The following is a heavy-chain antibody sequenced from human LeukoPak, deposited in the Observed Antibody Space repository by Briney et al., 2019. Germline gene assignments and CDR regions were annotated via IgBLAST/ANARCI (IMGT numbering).Heavy chain of an antibody. CDR1: GFTFSSYS. D-gene: IGHD2-2*01. CDR2: ISSSSSYI. J-gene: IGHJ6*02. CDR3: ARDNRDIAVVPAAMGDYYYYGMDV. Sequence: GGSLRLSCAASGFTFSSYSMNWVRQAPGKGLEWVSSISSSSSYIYYADSVKGRFTISRDNAKNSLYLQMNSLRAEDTAVYYCARDNRDIAVVPAAMGDYYYYGMDVWGQGTTVTVSS. V-gene: IGHV3-21*04.